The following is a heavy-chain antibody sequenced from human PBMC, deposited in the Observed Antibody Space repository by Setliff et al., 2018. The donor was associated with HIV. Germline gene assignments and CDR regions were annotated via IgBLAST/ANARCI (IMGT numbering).Heavy chain of an antibody. CDR2: INAGNGNT. D-gene: IGHD3-16*01. V-gene: IGHV1-3*01. Sequence: ASVKVSCKASGYTFTSYAMHWVRQAPGQRLEWMGWINAGNGNTKYSQKFQGRVTITRDTSASTAYMGLSSLRSEDTAVYYCARDPDYDYVWGTPDGYFDYWGQGTLVTVAS. CDR3: ARDPDYDYVWGTPDGYFDY. J-gene: IGHJ4*02. CDR1: GYTFTSYA.